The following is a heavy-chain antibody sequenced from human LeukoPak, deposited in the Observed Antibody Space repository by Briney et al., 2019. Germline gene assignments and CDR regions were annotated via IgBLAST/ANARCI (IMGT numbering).Heavy chain of an antibody. Sequence: PGGSLRLSCAASGFTFSSYAMSWVRQAPGKGLEWVSAISGSGGSTYYADSVKGRFTISRDNSKNTLYLQMNSLRAEDTAVYYCAQADILTGYSFDYWGQGTLVTVSS. CDR1: GFTFSSYA. V-gene: IGHV3-23*01. CDR3: AQADILTGYSFDY. J-gene: IGHJ4*02. D-gene: IGHD3-9*01. CDR2: ISGSGGST.